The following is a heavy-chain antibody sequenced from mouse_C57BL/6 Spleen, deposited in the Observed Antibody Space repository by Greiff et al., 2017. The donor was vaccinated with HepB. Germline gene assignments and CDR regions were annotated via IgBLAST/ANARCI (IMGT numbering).Heavy chain of an antibody. CDR1: GYTFTSYW. Sequence: QVQLQQSGAELVRPGTSVKLSCKASGYTFTSYWMHWVKQRPGQGLEWIGVIDPSDSYTNYNQKFKGKATLTVDTSSSTAYMQLSSLTSEDSAVYYCARGNDSWFAYWGQGTLVTVSA. CDR3: ARGNDSWFAY. J-gene: IGHJ3*01. V-gene: IGHV1-59*01. D-gene: IGHD2-4*01. CDR2: IDPSDSYT.